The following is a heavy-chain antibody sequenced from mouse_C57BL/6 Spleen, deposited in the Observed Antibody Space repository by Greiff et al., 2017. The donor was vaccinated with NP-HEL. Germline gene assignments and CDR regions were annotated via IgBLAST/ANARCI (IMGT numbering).Heavy chain of an antibody. D-gene: IGHD1-1*01. CDR1: GYTFTSYW. Sequence: VQLQQSGAELVKPGASVKMSCKASGYTFTSYWITWVKQRPGQGLEWIGDIYPGSGSTNYNEKFKSKATLTVDTSSSTAYMQLSSLTSEDSAVYYCARRLVAEDYYAMDYWGQGTSVTVSS. V-gene: IGHV1-55*01. CDR2: IYPGSGST. J-gene: IGHJ4*01. CDR3: ARRLVAEDYYAMDY.